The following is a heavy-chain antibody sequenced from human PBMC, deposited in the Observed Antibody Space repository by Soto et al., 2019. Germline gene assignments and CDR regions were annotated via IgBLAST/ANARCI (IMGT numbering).Heavy chain of an antibody. Sequence: QVQLVQSGAEVKKPGSSVKVSCKASGGTFSTSTFTWVRQAPGQGLEWMGRTIPILDVADYAQGFQGRVTITADKSTSTAYMELTSLTSKDTAVYYCARDSPIGSTYSGYDAIDSWGQGTLVTVSS. V-gene: IGHV1-69*08. CDR1: GGTFSTST. D-gene: IGHD5-12*01. J-gene: IGHJ4*02. CDR3: ARDSPIGSTYSGYDAIDS. CDR2: TIPILDVA.